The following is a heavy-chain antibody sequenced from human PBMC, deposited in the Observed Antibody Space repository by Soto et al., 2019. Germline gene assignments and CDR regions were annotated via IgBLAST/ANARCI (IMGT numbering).Heavy chain of an antibody. Sequence: SEILSLTCTVSGGSISSYDWSWIRQPPGKGLEWTGYIYYSGSTNYNPSHKSRVTISVDTSKNQFSLKLSSVTAADTAVYYCARDLGHYDILTGYYDPGLRAFDIWGQGTIVTVSS. D-gene: IGHD3-9*01. CDR2: IYYSGST. CDR3: ARDLGHYDILTGYYDPGLRAFDI. V-gene: IGHV4-59*01. CDR1: GGSISSYD. J-gene: IGHJ3*02.